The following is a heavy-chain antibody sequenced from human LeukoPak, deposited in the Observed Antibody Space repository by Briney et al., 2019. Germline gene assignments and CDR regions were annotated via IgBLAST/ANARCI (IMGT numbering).Heavy chain of an antibody. CDR3: AKESYSSGYYFDY. CDR2: ISYDGSNK. J-gene: IGHJ4*02. D-gene: IGHD3-22*01. CDR1: GFTFSSYG. V-gene: IGHV3-30*18. Sequence: PGGSLRLSCAASGFTFSSYGMHWVRQAPGKGLEWVAVISYDGSNKYYADSVKGRFTISRDNSKNTLYLQMNSLRAEDTAVYYCAKESYSSGYYFDYWGQGTLVSVSS.